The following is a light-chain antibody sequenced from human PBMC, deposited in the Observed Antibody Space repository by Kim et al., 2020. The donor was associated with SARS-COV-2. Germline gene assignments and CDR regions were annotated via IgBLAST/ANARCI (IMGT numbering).Light chain of an antibody. CDR2: DAS. J-gene: IGKJ4*01. V-gene: IGKV3-11*01. CDR3: QQRSNWPLT. CDR1: QKINNY. Sequence: EIVLTQSPATLSSPLGERATLPCRASQKINNYLAWYQQKPGQAPRLLIYDASNRASGIPIRFSGSGFGTDFTLTISSLEPEDFAVYYCQQRSNWPLTFGGGTKVDIK.